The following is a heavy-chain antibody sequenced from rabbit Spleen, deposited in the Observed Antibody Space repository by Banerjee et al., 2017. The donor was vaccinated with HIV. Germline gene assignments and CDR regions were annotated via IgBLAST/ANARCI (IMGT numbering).Heavy chain of an antibody. J-gene: IGHJ6*01. CDR3: ARESSYAGYVGYGYAARYYGMDL. CDR1: GFDFSTYS. D-gene: IGHD6-1*01. Sequence: QERLVESGGGLVQPGGSLKLSCKASGFDFSTYSMSWVRQAPGKGLEWIGYIVPIFGVTYYASWVNGRFTISRSTSLNTVTLQMTSLTGADTATYFCARESSYAGYVGYGYAARYYGMDLWGPGTLVTVS. CDR2: IVPIFGVT. V-gene: IGHV1S47*01.